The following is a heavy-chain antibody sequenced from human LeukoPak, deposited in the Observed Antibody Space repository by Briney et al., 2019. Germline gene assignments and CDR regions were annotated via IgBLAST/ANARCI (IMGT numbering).Heavy chain of an antibody. CDR2: ITSSGGGT. Sequence: GGSLRLSCAASGYTFSSYAMSWVRRAPGKGLEWVSAITSSGGGTFYADSVKGRFTISRDNSENTLYLQMNSLRAEDTAIYYCATHYGSGTYYNSLDYWGQGTLVTVSS. CDR1: GYTFSSYA. CDR3: ATHYGSGTYYNSLDY. D-gene: IGHD3-10*01. J-gene: IGHJ4*02. V-gene: IGHV3-23*01.